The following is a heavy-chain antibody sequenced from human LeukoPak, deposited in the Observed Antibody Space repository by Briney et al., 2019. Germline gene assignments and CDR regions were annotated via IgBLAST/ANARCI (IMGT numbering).Heavy chain of an antibody. D-gene: IGHD3-22*01. CDR3: ASSHYYDRQGAFDI. J-gene: IGHJ3*02. Sequence: GSLRLSCAVSGFTFSNAWMSWVRQPPGKGLEWIGEIYHSGSTNYNPSLKSRATISVDKSKNQFSLKLSSVTAADTAVYYCASSHYYDRQGAFDIWGQGTMVTVSS. CDR1: GFTFSNAW. CDR2: IYHSGST. V-gene: IGHV4-4*02.